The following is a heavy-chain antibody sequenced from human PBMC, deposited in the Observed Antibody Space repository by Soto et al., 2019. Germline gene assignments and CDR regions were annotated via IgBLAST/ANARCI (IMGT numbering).Heavy chain of an antibody. J-gene: IGHJ5*01. D-gene: IGHD4-17*01. CDR1: GGSFKSGSYS. CDR3: ASTFSYVDS. V-gene: IGHV4-61*01. CDR2: VYHTGNT. Sequence: SETLCLTCPVSGGSFKSGSYSWNWIRQPPGKGLEWIGYVYHTGNTSYNPSLKSRVSISMDTSKNQFSLNLDSVTVADTAVYFSASTFSYVDSPRQGPLVT.